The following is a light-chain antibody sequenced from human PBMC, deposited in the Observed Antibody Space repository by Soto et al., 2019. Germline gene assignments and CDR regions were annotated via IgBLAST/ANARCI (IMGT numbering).Light chain of an antibody. J-gene: IGLJ2*01. Sequence: SALTQPASVSGSPGQSITISCTGTSSDVGGYNYVSWYQQHPGKAPKLMIYEVSNRPSGVPNRFSGSKSGNTASLTISGLQAEDEADYYCSSYTSSSPVVFGGGTKLTVL. CDR3: SSYTSSSPVV. CDR1: SSDVGGYNY. CDR2: EVS. V-gene: IGLV2-14*01.